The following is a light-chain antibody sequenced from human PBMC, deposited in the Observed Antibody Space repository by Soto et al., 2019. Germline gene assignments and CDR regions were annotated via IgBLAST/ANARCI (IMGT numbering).Light chain of an antibody. CDR1: QSLLHNNGYNY. V-gene: IGKV2-28*01. CDR3: MQAQLTRT. CDR2: SGS. Sequence: DIVMTQSPLSLHVTPGEPASISCRSSQSLLHNNGYNYLDWDLQKPGQSPQLLIYSGSNRASGVPDRFSGSGSGTDVTLKISSVEAEDGGVYYCMQAQLTRTFGQGPKVEFK. J-gene: IGKJ1*01.